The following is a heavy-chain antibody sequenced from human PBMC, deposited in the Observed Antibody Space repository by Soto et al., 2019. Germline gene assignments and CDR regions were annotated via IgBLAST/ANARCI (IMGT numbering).Heavy chain of an antibody. CDR1: GFTFSSYG. CDR3: AKGYYDSSGPSAFDI. CDR2: ISYDGSNK. Sequence: GGSLRLSCAASGFTFSSYGMHWVRQAPGKGLEWVAVISYDGSNKYYADSVKGRFTISRDNSKNTLYLQMNSLRAEDTAVYYCAKGYYDSSGPSAFDIWGQGTMVTVSS. D-gene: IGHD3-22*01. V-gene: IGHV3-30*18. J-gene: IGHJ3*02.